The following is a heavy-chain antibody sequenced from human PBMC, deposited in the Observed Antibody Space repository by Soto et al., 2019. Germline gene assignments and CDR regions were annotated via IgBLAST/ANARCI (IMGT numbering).Heavy chain of an antibody. J-gene: IGHJ4*02. CDR2: INAGNRNT. V-gene: IGHV1-3*01. Sequence: QVQLVQSGAEVKKPGASVKVSCKASGYTFTSYAMHWVRQAPGQRLEWMGWINAGNRNTKYSQKFQGRVTITRDTSASTAYLKLSSLRSEDTAVYYCARDLGVGAASDYWGQGTLVTVSS. CDR1: GYTFTSYA. D-gene: IGHD1-26*01. CDR3: ARDLGVGAASDY.